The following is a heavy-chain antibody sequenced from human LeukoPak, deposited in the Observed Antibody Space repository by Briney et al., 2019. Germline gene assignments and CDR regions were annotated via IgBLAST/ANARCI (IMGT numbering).Heavy chain of an antibody. J-gene: IGHJ4*02. D-gene: IGHD2-15*01. CDR3: ARSPWGTTRSNSYYFDY. Sequence: SVKVSCKASGYTFTSYGISWVRQAPGQGLEWMGWISAYNGNTNYAQKLQGRVTMTTDTSTSTAYMELRGLRSDDTAVYYCARSPWGTTRSNSYYFDYWGQGTLVTVSS. V-gene: IGHV1-18*01. CDR2: ISAYNGNT. CDR1: GYTFTSYG.